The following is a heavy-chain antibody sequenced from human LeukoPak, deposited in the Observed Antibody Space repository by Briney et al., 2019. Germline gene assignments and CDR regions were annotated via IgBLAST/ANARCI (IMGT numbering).Heavy chain of an antibody. V-gene: IGHV4-59*01. Sequence: SETLSLTCTVSGGSISSYYWSWIRQPPGKGLEWIGCIYYSGSTSYNPSLKSRVTISVDTSKNQFSLKLTSVTAADTAVYYCARGGQAYCSGGSCYSGWFDPWGQGTLVTVSS. CDR1: GGSISSYY. D-gene: IGHD2-15*01. CDR3: ARGGQAYCSGGSCYSGWFDP. J-gene: IGHJ5*02. CDR2: IYYSGST.